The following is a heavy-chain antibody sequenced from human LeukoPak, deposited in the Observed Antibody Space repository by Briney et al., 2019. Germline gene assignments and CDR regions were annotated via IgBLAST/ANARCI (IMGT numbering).Heavy chain of an antibody. Sequence: GGSLRLSCAASGFTFSRYWMSWVRQAPGKGLEWVSVFYIDGSTYYADSVKGRFTISRDNSKNTLYLQMNCLRAEDTAVYYCARGDGYNYWEYWGQGTLVTVSS. D-gene: IGHD5-24*01. CDR1: GFTFSRYW. CDR2: FYIDGST. CDR3: ARGDGYNYWEY. J-gene: IGHJ4*02. V-gene: IGHV3-53*01.